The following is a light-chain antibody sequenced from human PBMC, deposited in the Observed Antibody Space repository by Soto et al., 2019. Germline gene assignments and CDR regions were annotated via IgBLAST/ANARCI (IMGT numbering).Light chain of an antibody. Sequence: EIVLTQSPGTLSLSPGERSTLSCRASQSVSSSSLAWYQHQPGQAPRLLVYGASSRATGIPDMVSGSGSRTDFTLSISRLGPEDFALYFCQEYGSSALTFGQGTKVDIK. V-gene: IGKV3-20*01. J-gene: IGKJ1*01. CDR1: QSVSSSS. CDR3: QEYGSSALT. CDR2: GAS.